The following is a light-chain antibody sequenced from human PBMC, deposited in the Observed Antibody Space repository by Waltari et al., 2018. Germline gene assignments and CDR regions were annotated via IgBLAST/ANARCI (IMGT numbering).Light chain of an antibody. CDR1: QSVSSSY. J-gene: IGKJ1*01. V-gene: IGKV3-20*01. CDR2: GAS. CDR3: QQYGSSPWT. Sequence: EIVLTQSPGTMSLSPGERATLSCRASQSVSSSYLAWYQQKPGQAPRVLIHGASTRATGNPGTFSGSGSGTDFTLTISRLEPEDFAVYYCQQYGSSPWTFGQGTKVEIK.